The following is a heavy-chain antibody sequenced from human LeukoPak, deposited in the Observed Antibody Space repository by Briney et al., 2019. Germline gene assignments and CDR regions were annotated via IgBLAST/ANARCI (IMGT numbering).Heavy chain of an antibody. CDR1: GGTFSSYA. J-gene: IGHJ4*02. CDR2: IIPIFGTA. Sequence: SVKVSCKASGGTFSSYAISWVRQAPGQGLEWMGRIIPIFGTANYAQKFQGRVTITTDESTSTAYMEPSSLRSEDTAVYYCARDRSGKVATRYFDYWGQGTLVTVSS. CDR3: ARDRSGKVATRYFDY. D-gene: IGHD5-12*01. V-gene: IGHV1-69*05.